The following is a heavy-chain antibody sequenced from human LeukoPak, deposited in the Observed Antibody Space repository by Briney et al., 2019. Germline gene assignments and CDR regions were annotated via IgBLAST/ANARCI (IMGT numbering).Heavy chain of an antibody. CDR1: GDSISIYY. J-gene: IGHJ4*02. CDR3: ARGPTTVTRAFDY. CDR2: IYTSGST. Sequence: SETLSVTCTVSGDSISIYYWSWIRQPAGKGLEWIGHIYTSGSTNYNPSLKSRVTMSIDTSKNQFSLTLSSVTAADTAVYYCARGPTTVTRAFDYWGQGSLVTVSS. D-gene: IGHD4-17*01. V-gene: IGHV4-4*07.